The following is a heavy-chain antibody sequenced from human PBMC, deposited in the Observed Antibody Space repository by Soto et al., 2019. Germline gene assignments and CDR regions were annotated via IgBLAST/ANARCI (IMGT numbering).Heavy chain of an antibody. V-gene: IGHV3-15*01. D-gene: IGHD5-12*01. CDR3: TTDEDRGYSGYDYGDYYYYYYMDV. CDR1: GFTFSNAW. J-gene: IGHJ6*03. Sequence: GGSLRLSCAASGFTFSNAWMSWVRQAPGKGLEWVGRIKSKTDGGTTDYAAPVKGRFTISRDDSKNTLYLQMNSLKTEDTAVYYCTTDEDRGYSGYDYGDYYYYYYMDVWGKGTTVTVSS. CDR2: IKSKTDGGTT.